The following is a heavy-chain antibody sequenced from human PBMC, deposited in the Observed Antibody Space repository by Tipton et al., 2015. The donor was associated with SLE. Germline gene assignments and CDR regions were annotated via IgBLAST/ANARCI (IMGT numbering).Heavy chain of an antibody. V-gene: IGHV4-61*05. CDR3: ARTNLQGSLVDWYFDL. CDR2: MYYTGSA. CDR1: GGSISSSSYY. J-gene: IGHJ2*01. Sequence: TLSLTCTVSGGSISSSSYYWGWIRQPPGKGLAWIGYMYYTGSAHYSPSLRNRVTMSLDTSKNQFSLKLSSVTAADTAVYYCARTNLQGSLVDWYFDLWGRGTLVTVSS. D-gene: IGHD5-24*01.